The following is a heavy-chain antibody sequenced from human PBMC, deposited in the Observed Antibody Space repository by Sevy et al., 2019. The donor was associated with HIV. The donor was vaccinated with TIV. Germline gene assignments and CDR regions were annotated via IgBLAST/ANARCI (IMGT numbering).Heavy chain of an antibody. CDR1: GGSFSGYY. CDR2: INHSAST. V-gene: IGHV4-34*01. Sequence: SETLSLTCAVYGGSFSGYYWSWIRQPPGKGLEWIGEINHSASTNYNPSLKSRVTISVDTSKNQFSLKLNSVTAADTAVYYCARYRVAGNFDYWGQGTLVTVSS. J-gene: IGHJ4*02. CDR3: ARYRVAGNFDY. D-gene: IGHD6-19*01.